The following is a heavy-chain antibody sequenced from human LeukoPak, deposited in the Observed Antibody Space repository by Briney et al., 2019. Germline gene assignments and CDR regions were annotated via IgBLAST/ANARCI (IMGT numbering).Heavy chain of an antibody. CDR2: NSGSGCST. V-gene: IGHV3-23*01. D-gene: IGHD6-13*01. CDR3: AKVLTAAGTGY. Sequence: PGGSLRLSRAASGFTSSNYGMGWVREAPGRGREWVSSNSGSGCSTYYADSVRGRFTISRDNPKNTLYLQMNSLRAEDTAVYYCAKVLTAAGTGYWGQGTLVTVSS. CDR1: GFTSSNYG. J-gene: IGHJ4*02.